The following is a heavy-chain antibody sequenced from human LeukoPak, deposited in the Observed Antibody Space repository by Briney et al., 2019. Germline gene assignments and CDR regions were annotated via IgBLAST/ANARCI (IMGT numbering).Heavy chain of an antibody. CDR1: GFTFSSYS. CDR3: GSSQYYYYYMDV. CDR2: ISSSSSYI. D-gene: IGHD2-15*01. J-gene: IGHJ6*03. Sequence: GGSLRLSCAASGFTFSSYSMNWVRQAPGKGLEGVSSISSSSSYIYYADSVKGRFTISRDNAKNSLYLQMNSLRAEDTAVYYCGSSQYYYYYMDVWGKGTTVTVSS. V-gene: IGHV3-21*01.